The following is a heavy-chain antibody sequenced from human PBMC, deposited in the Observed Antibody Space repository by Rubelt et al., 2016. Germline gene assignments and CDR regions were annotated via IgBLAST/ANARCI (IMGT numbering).Heavy chain of an antibody. CDR2: IYYSGST. Sequence: QVQLQESGPGLVKPSETLSLTCTVSGGSISSYYWSWIRQPPGKGLEWIGYIYYSGSTNYNPSLKSRVTISVDTSKNQFSLKLSSVTAADTAVYYCAGGITIFGVASGYFDYRGQGTLVTVSS. J-gene: IGHJ4*02. CDR1: GGSISSYY. V-gene: IGHV4-59*01. D-gene: IGHD3-3*01. CDR3: AGGITIFGVASGYFDY.